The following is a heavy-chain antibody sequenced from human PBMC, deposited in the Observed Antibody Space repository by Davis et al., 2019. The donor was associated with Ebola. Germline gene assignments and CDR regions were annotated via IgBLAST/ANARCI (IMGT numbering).Heavy chain of an antibody. CDR2: IYSGGST. J-gene: IGHJ4*02. CDR3: ARYFGSYVDY. Sequence: GGSLRLSCAASGFTVSSNYMSWVRQAPGKGLEWVSVIYSGGSTYYSDSVKGRFTTTRNNYKNTLYLQINSMRAEDTAVYYCARYFGSYVDYWGQGTLVTVSS. CDR1: GFTVSSNY. V-gene: IGHV3-53*04. D-gene: IGHD3-10*01.